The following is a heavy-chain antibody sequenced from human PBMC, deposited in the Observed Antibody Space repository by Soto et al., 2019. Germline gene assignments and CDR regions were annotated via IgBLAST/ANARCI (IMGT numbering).Heavy chain of an antibody. CDR2: INSDGSST. CDR1: GFTFSSYW. J-gene: IGHJ4*02. D-gene: IGHD3-22*01. Sequence: PGGSLRLSCAASGFTFSSYWMHWVRQAPGKGLVWVSRINSDGSSTSYADSVKGRFTISRDNAKNMLYLQMNSLRAEDTAVFYCARDPTYFYDSSGYYDYWGQGTLVTVSS. CDR3: ARDPTYFYDSSGYYDY. V-gene: IGHV3-74*01.